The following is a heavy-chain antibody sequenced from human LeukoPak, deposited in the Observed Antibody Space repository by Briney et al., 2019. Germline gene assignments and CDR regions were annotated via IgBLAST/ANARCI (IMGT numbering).Heavy chain of an antibody. D-gene: IGHD5-18*01. Sequence: GGSLRLSCAASGFTFSSYAMSWVRHIPGKGLEWVSGISGSSGSTYYADSVKGRFTISRDNSKNTVYLQMNSLRAEDTAVYYCARGGYAHYYGMDVWGQGTTVTVSS. CDR3: ARGGYAHYYGMDV. J-gene: IGHJ6*02. CDR2: ISGSSGST. CDR1: GFTFSSYA. V-gene: IGHV3-23*01.